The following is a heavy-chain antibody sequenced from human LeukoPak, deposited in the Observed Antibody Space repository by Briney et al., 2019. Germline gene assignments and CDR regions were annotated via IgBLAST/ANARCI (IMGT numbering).Heavy chain of an antibody. Sequence: GGPLRLSCAASGFTFSNYAMHWVRQPPGKGLEWVAVISYDGSNEYYADSVKGRFTISRDNSKNTLYLQMNSLRAEDTAVYFCAKEQAAGNRYYYYGLDVWGQGTTVTVSS. D-gene: IGHD6-13*01. J-gene: IGHJ6*02. CDR3: AKEQAAGNRYYYYGLDV. CDR2: ISYDGSNE. V-gene: IGHV3-30*18. CDR1: GFTFSNYA.